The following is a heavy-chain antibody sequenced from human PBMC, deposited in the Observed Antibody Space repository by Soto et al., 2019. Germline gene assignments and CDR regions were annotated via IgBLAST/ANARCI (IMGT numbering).Heavy chain of an antibody. CDR1: GFTFSSYA. CDR2: ISYDGSNK. Sequence: QVQLVESGGGVVQPGRSLRLSCAASGFTFSSYAMHWVRQAPGKGLEWVAVISYDGSNKYYADSVKGRFTISRDNSKNTLYLQMTSLRAEDTAVYYCARELSGWHGGGFDYWGQGTLVTVSS. CDR3: ARELSGWHGGGFDY. D-gene: IGHD6-19*01. J-gene: IGHJ4*02. V-gene: IGHV3-30-3*01.